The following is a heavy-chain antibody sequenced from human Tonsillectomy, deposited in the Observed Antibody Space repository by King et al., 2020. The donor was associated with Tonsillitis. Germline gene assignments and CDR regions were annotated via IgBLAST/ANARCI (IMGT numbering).Heavy chain of an antibody. CDR3: ARSDVVPAAIFDY. Sequence: VQLVESGAEVKKPGASVKVSCTASGYTFTGYYMHWVRQAPGQGLEWMGWINPNSGATNYAQKFQGRVTMTRDTSISTAYMELSRLRSDDTAVYYCARSDVVPAAIFDYWGQGTLVTVSS. J-gene: IGHJ4*02. CDR2: INPNSGAT. V-gene: IGHV1-2*02. D-gene: IGHD2-2*01. CDR1: GYTFTGYY.